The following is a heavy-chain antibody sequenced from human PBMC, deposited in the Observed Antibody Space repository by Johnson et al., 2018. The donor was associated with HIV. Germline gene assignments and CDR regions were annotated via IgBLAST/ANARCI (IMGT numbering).Heavy chain of an antibody. CDR3: AKLPGGNSGFVDAFDI. D-gene: IGHD4-23*01. CDR2: ISYDGSNK. J-gene: IGHJ3*02. CDR1: GFTFGIYG. Sequence: QVQLVESGGGLVQPGTSLRLSCAASGFTFGIYGMHWVRQAPGKGLEWVALISYDGSNKYYADSVKGRFTISRDNSKNTLYLQMNSLRAEDTAVYYCAKLPGGNSGFVDAFDIWGQGTMVTVSS. V-gene: IGHV3-30*18.